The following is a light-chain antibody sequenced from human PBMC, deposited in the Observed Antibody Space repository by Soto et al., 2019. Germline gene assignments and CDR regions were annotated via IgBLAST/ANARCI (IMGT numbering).Light chain of an antibody. CDR3: QQRSNWPPP. Sequence: EIVLTQSPATLSLSPGERATLSCRASQSVSSYLAWYQQKPGQAPRLLIYDASNRATGIPARFSGSGSGTDFTLTISSLEPEDFAVYYCQQRSNWPPPFGQGARLENK. CDR2: DAS. V-gene: IGKV3-11*01. J-gene: IGKJ5*01. CDR1: QSVSSY.